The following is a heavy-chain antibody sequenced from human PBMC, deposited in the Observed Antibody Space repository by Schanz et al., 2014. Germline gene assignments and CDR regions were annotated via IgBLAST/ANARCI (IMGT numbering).Heavy chain of an antibody. CDR2: ISANSGGT. D-gene: IGHD3-10*01. Sequence: QVPLVQSGAEVKKPGASVKVSCKASGYTFIVYHVLHWVRQAPGQGLEWMGWISANSGGTNYAQKFQGRVTMTRDTSISTAYMELSRLKSDDTAVYYCARALFGSGHGDVWGQGTTVTVSS. CDR3: ARALFGSGHGDV. V-gene: IGHV1-2*02. CDR1: GYTFIVYH. J-gene: IGHJ6*02.